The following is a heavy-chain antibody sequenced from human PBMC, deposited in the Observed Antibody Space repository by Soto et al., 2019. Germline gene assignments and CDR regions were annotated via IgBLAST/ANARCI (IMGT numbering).Heavy chain of an antibody. CDR2: IKPDGSEK. CDR3: ARDYEFGFDI. Sequence: EVQLVESGGGLVQPGGSLRLSCEASAFTLSSYWMSWVRQAPGKGLEWVANIKPDGSEKYYVASVKGRFTISKDNTKNSLYLQIGTLRPEDTAIYYCARDYEFGFDIWGQGTLVTVSS. D-gene: IGHD3-22*01. CDR1: AFTLSSYW. V-gene: IGHV3-7*01. J-gene: IGHJ3*02.